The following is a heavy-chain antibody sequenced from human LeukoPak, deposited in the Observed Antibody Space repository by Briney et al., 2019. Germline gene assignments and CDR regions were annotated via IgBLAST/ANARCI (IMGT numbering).Heavy chain of an antibody. D-gene: IGHD6-19*01. CDR2: MNPNGGNT. CDR3: ARRRIGGWGYYYGMDV. Sequence: SVKVSCKASGYTFTSYDINWVRQATGQGLEWMGWMNPNGGNTGYAQKFQGRVTMTRNTSISTAYMELSSLRSEDTAVYYCARRRIGGWGYYYGMDVWGQGTTVTVSS. CDR1: GYTFTSYD. J-gene: IGHJ6*02. V-gene: IGHV1-8*01.